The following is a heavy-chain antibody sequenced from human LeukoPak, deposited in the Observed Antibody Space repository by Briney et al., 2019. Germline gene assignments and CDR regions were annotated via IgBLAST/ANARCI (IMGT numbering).Heavy chain of an antibody. CDR1: GFTFNTYS. CDR3: AKETLPPYSGYDYLPFVDY. Sequence: GGTLRLSCEASGFTFNTYSMNWARQAPGKGLEWVSSIDSSGGYMFYADSVKGRFTISRDNSKNTLYLQMNSLRAEDTAVYYCAKETLPPYSGYDYLPFVDYWGQGTLVTVSS. V-gene: IGHV3-21*01. CDR2: IDSSGGYM. D-gene: IGHD5-12*01. J-gene: IGHJ4*02.